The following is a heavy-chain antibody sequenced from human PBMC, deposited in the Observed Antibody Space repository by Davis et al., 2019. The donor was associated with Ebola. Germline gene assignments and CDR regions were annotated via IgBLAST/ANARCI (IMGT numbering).Heavy chain of an antibody. J-gene: IGHJ4*02. CDR2: INAGNGNT. V-gene: IGHV1-3*01. CDR1: GYTFTSYA. CDR3: ARAPAVADPTTFDS. Sequence: AASVKVSCKASGYTFTSYAMHWVRQAPGQRLEWMGWINAGNGNTKYSQKFQGRVTITRDTSASTAYMELSSLRSEDTAVYYCARAPAVADPTTFDSWGQGTLVTVSS. D-gene: IGHD6-19*01.